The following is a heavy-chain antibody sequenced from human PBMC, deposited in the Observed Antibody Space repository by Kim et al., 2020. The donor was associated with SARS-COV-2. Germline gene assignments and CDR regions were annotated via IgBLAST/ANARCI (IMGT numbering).Heavy chain of an antibody. CDR1: GFTFSSYG. J-gene: IGHJ6*02. Sequence: GGSLRLSCAASGFTFSSYGMHWVRQAPGKGLEWVSFISYDGSTKNYADSVKGRFTISRDNSKNTLYLQMNSLRAEDTAVYYCARDIASYSSGWIYDYYGMDVWGQGTTVTVSS. V-gene: IGHV3-30*04. CDR2: ISYDGSTK. D-gene: IGHD6-19*01. CDR3: ARDIASYSSGWIYDYYGMDV.